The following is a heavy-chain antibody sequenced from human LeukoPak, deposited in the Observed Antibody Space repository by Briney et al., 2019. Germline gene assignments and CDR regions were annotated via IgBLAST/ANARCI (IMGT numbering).Heavy chain of an antibody. CDR2: IYYSGST. D-gene: IGHD2-15*01. V-gene: IGHV4-39*01. CDR3: ARRAYCSGGSCYGGAFDI. CDR1: GGSISSSSYY. Sequence: LETLSLTCTVSGGSISSSSYYWGWLRQPPGKGLEWIGSIYYSGSTYYNPSLKSRVTISVDTSKNQFSLKLSSVTAADTAVYYCARRAYCSGGSCYGGAFDIWGQGTMVTVSS. J-gene: IGHJ3*02.